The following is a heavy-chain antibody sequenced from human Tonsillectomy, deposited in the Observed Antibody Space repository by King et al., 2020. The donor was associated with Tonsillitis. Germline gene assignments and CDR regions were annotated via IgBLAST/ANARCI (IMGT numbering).Heavy chain of an antibody. CDR3: AKDYYGSGTYYNPFGI. D-gene: IGHD3-10*01. J-gene: IGHJ3*02. CDR1: GFTFDEYA. Sequence: VQLVESGGGVVQPGGSLRLSCAASGFTFDEYAIHWVRQVPGKGLEWVSLISGDGGGTNFADSVKGRFTISRDKSKNSLYLQMNSLRTEDTALYYCAKDYYGSGTYYNPFGIWGRGTMVTVSS. V-gene: IGHV3-43*02. CDR2: ISGDGGGT.